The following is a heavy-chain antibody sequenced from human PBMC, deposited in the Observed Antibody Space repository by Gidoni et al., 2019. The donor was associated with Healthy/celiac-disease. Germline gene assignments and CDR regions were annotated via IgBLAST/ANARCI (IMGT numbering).Heavy chain of an antibody. CDR2: INPNSGGT. D-gene: IGHD6-19*01. Sequence: QVQLVQSGAEVKKPGASVKVSCKASGYTFTGYYMHWVRQAPGQGLEWMGWINPNSGGTNYAQKFQGWVTMTRDTSISTAYMELSRLRSDDTAVYYCARSGYSSGWYGNPELYYGMDVWGQGTTVTVSS. J-gene: IGHJ6*02. CDR3: ARSGYSSGWYGNPELYYGMDV. CDR1: GYTFTGYY. V-gene: IGHV1-2*04.